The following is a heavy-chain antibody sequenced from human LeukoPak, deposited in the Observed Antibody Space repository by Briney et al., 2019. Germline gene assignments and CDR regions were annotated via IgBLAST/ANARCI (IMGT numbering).Heavy chain of an antibody. CDR1: GFTFNNYL. Sequence: GGSLRLSCAASGFTFNNYLMTWVRQVPGKGLEWVSSINSDGSSTSYADSVKGRFTISRDNAKNTLYLQMNSLRAEDTAVYYCARFRYDYWGQGTLVTVSS. V-gene: IGHV3-74*01. CDR3: ARFRYDY. J-gene: IGHJ4*02. D-gene: IGHD3-10*01. CDR2: INSDGSST.